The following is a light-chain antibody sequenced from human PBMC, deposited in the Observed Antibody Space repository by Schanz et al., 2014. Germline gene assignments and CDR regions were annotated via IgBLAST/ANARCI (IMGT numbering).Light chain of an antibody. Sequence: QSALTQPASVSGSPGQSITISCTGTSSDVGGYNYVSWYQQHPGKAPKLMIYEVSQRPSGVPDRFSGSKSGNTASLTISGLQAEDEADYYCGSYTTSSSRVFGGGTKLTVL. CDR3: GSYTTSSSRV. CDR1: SSDVGGYNY. J-gene: IGLJ3*02. V-gene: IGLV2-14*01. CDR2: EVS.